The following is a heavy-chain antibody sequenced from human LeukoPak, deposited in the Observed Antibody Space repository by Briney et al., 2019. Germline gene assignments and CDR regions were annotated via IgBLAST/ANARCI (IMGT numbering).Heavy chain of an antibody. CDR2: IYHSGST. J-gene: IGHJ3*02. V-gene: IGHV4-4*02. Sequence: SETLSLTCAVSGGSISSSNCWSWVRQPPGKGLEWTGEIYHSGSTNYNPSLKSRVTISVDKSKNQFSLKLSCVTATDTAVYYCARDWGYYDFWSGYYSGFDIWGQGTMVTVSS. CDR1: GGSISSSNC. D-gene: IGHD3-3*01. CDR3: ARDWGYYDFWSGYYSGFDI.